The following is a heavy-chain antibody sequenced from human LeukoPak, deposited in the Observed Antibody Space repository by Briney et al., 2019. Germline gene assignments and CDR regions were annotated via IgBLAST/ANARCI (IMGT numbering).Heavy chain of an antibody. CDR2: IIPIFGTA. D-gene: IGHD2-15*01. V-gene: IGHV1-69*05. CDR3: ARGWSRQVYYFDY. J-gene: IGHJ4*02. Sequence: SVKVSCKPSGGTFSSYAISWVRQAPGQGLEWMGRIIPIFGTANYAQKFQGRVTITTDESTSTAYMELSSLRSEDTAVYYCARGWSRQVYYFDYWGQGTLVTVSS. CDR1: GGTFSSYA.